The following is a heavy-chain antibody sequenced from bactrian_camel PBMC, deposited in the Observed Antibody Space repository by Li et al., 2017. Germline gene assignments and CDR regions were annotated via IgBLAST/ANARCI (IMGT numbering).Heavy chain of an antibody. J-gene: IGHJ4*01. D-gene: IGHD2*01. CDR2: IYSGDGSA. CDR1: SSTTGSHC. Sequence: DVQLVESGGGSVQPGGSLKLSCAVSSSTTGSHCIRWFRQAPGQEREGVAAIYSGDGSAIYSDSAKGRFTISQDNAKNTLYLQMNSLTTEDTAVYYCAMGWDCRRSYCHTPGQGTQVTVS. V-gene: IGHV3S42*01.